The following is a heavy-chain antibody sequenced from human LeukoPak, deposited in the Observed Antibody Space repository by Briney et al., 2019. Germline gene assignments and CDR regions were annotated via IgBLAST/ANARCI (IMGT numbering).Heavy chain of an antibody. Sequence: GGSLRLSCAASGFPFSNYWLHWVRQAPGKGLVWVSRVNSDGSTTNYADSVKGRLTISRDNAENTLYMRMNSLRPEDTAVYYCARGYYSSSRFDSWGQGTLVTVSS. V-gene: IGHV3-74*01. CDR3: ARGYYSSSRFDS. J-gene: IGHJ4*02. CDR1: GFPFSNYW. CDR2: VNSDGSTT. D-gene: IGHD6-13*01.